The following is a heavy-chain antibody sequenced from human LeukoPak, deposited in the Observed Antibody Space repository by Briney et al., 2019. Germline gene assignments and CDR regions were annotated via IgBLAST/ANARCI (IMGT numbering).Heavy chain of an antibody. J-gene: IGHJ4*02. D-gene: IGHD3-10*01. CDR1: GGTFSSYD. CDR3: ARAAPSGSYSFDY. CDR2: IIPIFGTA. Sequence: GASVKVSCKASGGTFSSYDISWVRQAPGQGLEWMGGIIPIFGTANYAQKFQGRVTITTHESTSTAYMELSSLRSEDTAVYYCARAAPSGSYSFDYWGQGTLVTVSS. V-gene: IGHV1-69*05.